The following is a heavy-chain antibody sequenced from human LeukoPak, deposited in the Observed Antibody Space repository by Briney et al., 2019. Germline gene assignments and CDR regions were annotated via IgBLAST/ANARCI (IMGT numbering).Heavy chain of an antibody. CDR1: GFTFSSYS. J-gene: IGHJ6*02. CDR2: ISGGGGST. V-gene: IGHV3-23*01. D-gene: IGHD4-17*01. Sequence: PGGSLRLSCAASGFTFSSYSMNWVRQAPGKGLEWVSAISGGGGSTYYADSVKGRFTISRDNSKNTLYLQMNNLRAEDTAVYYCASNYGDYGRINYYYYYYGMDVWGQGTTVTVSS. CDR3: ASNYGDYGRINYYYYYYGMDV.